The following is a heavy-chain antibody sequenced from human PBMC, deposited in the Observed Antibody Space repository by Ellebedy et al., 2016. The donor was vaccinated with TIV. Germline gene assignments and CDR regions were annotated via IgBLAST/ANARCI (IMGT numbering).Heavy chain of an antibody. D-gene: IGHD6-13*01. Sequence: SGPTLVKPTQTLTLTCTFSGFSLTTSGMSVTWIRPPPGKALDWLALTDWAGDEFYNTSLETRLSISRDTSKNQVVLRMTNMDPGDTATYYCARMWQQLRYRYFDPWGQGTLVTVSS. CDR3: ARMWQQLRYRYFDP. CDR1: GFSLTTSGMS. CDR2: TDWAGDE. V-gene: IGHV2-70*01. J-gene: IGHJ5*02.